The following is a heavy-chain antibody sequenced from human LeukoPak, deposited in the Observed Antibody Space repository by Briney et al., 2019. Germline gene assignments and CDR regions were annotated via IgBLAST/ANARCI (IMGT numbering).Heavy chain of an antibody. D-gene: IGHD3-3*01. Sequence: GGSLRLSCAASGFTFSSYWMSWVRQAPGKGLEWVANIKQDGSEKYYVDSVKGRFTISRDNAKNSLYLQMNSLRAEDTAVYYCARDYGPYDFWSGYGDYWGQGTLVTVSS. CDR3: ARDYGPYDFWSGYGDY. V-gene: IGHV3-7*01. CDR2: IKQDGSEK. CDR1: GFTFSSYW. J-gene: IGHJ4*02.